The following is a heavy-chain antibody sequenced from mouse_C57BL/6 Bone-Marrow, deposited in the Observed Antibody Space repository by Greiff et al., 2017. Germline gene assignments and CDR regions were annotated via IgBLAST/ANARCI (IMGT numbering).Heavy chain of an antibody. V-gene: IGHV1-63*01. D-gene: IGHD2-10*01. Sequence: QVQLQQSGAELVRPGTSVKMSCKASGYTFTNYWIGWAKQRPGHGLEWIGDIYPGGGYTNYNAKFKGKATLTADKSSSTSYMQFSSLTSEDSAIYYCARTYYYFDYGGQGTTLTVSS. CDR2: IYPGGGYT. J-gene: IGHJ2*01. CDR1: GYTFTNYW. CDR3: ARTYYYFDY.